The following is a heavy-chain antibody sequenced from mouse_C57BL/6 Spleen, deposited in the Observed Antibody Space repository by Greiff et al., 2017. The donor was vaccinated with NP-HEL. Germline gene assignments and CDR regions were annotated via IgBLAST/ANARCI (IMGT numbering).Heavy chain of an antibody. CDR3: ARGYDYEAWFAY. CDR1: GFTFSSYA. CDR2: ISDGGSYT. Sequence: EVMLVESGGGLVKPGGSLKLSCAASGFTFSSYAMSWVRQTPEKRLEWVATISDGGSYTYYPDNVKGRFTIFRDNAKNNLYLQMSHLKSEDTAMYYCARGYDYEAWFAYWGQGTLVTVSA. V-gene: IGHV5-4*03. D-gene: IGHD2-4*01. J-gene: IGHJ3*01.